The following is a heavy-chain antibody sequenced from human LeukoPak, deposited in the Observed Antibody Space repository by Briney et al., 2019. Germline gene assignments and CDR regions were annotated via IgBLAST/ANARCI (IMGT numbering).Heavy chain of an antibody. CDR3: AKDTSSSSWYLGYYGMDV. CDR2: ISWNSGSI. V-gene: IGHV3-9*01. CDR1: GFTFDYYA. Sequence: GRSLRLSCAASGFTFDYYAMHWVRQAPGKGLEWVSGISWNSGSIGYADSVKGRFTISRDNAKNSLYLQMNSLRAEDTALYYCAKDTSSSSWYLGYYGMDVWGQGTTVTVSS. J-gene: IGHJ6*02. D-gene: IGHD6-13*01.